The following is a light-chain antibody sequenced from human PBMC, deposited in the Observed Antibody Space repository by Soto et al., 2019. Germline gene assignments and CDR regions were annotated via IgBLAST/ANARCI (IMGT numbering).Light chain of an antibody. CDR1: QSISSW. J-gene: IGKJ2*01. V-gene: IGKV1-5*03. CDR3: QQYNSYTYT. CDR2: KAS. Sequence: DIQMTQSPSTLSASVGDRVTITCRASQSISSWLAWYQQKPGKAPKLLIYKASSLESGVPSRFSGSGSGTEFTLTISSLHPYDFATYYCQQYNSYTYTFGQGTKLEIK.